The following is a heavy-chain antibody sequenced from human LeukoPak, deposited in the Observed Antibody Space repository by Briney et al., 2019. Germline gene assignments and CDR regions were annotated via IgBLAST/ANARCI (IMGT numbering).Heavy chain of an antibody. V-gene: IGHV3-7*01. D-gene: IGHD3-3*01. CDR2: IKQDGSEK. CDR3: GRDPGEYYDLGSGFFVY. CDR1: GFTFSNAW. J-gene: IGHJ4*02. Sequence: GGSLRLSCAASGFTFSNAWMSWVRQAPGKGLEWVANIKQDGSEKYYVDSVKGRFTISRDNAKNSLYLQMNSLRAEDTAVYYCGRDPGEYYDLGSGFFVYWGQGTLVTVSS.